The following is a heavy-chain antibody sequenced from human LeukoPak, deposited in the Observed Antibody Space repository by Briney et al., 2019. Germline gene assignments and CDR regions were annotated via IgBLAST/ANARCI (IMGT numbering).Heavy chain of an antibody. J-gene: IGHJ4*02. CDR3: ARDPDGDYAYFDY. V-gene: IGHV4-61*02. CDR1: GGSISSGSYY. CDR2: IYTSGST. D-gene: IGHD4-17*01. Sequence: SQTLSLTCTVSGGSISSGSYYWSWIRQPAGKGLEWIGRIYTSGSTNYNPSLKSRVTISVDTSKNQFSLKLSSVTAADTAVYYCARDPDGDYAYFDYWGQGTLVTVSS.